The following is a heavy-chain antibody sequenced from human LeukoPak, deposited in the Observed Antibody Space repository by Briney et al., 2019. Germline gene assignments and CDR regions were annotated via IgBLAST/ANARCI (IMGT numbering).Heavy chain of an antibody. CDR2: TFYRSKWFN. CDR1: GDSVSTNSAA. CDR3: ARLRLPTNFFDY. Sequence: SQTLSLTCAISGDSVSTNSAAWNWIRQSPSRGLEWLGRTFYRSKWFNEYALSVKSRISIESATSKNKFTLHLNSVTPEDTAVYYCARLRLPTNFFDYWGQGALVTVSS. J-gene: IGHJ4*02. V-gene: IGHV6-1*01.